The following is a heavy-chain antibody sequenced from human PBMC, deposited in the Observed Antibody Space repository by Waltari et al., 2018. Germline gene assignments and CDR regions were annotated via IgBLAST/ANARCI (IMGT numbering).Heavy chain of an antibody. CDR3: AINTGSDRYFDL. Sequence: QVQLVQSGAEVKKPGSSVKVSCKASGDTFRNYAIAWVRQAPGQGLEWMGGIIPIFGAPKSAQKFQGRVTITADESTSTAYMALSSLRSDDTAVYYCAINTGSDRYFDLWGRGTLVTVSS. CDR2: IIPIFGAP. D-gene: IGHD2-15*01. V-gene: IGHV1-69*01. J-gene: IGHJ2*01. CDR1: GDTFRNYA.